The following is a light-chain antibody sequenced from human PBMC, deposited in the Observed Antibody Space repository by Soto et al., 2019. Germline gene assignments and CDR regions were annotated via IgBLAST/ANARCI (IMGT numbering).Light chain of an antibody. CDR3: QKFNTAPLT. J-gene: IGKJ5*01. Sequence: DIQMTQSPSSLSASVGDRVTITCRASQDISVYLAWYKQKPGKVPKLLIYSASTLQSGVPSRFSGSGSGTDFTLTISSLQPEDVATYYCQKFNTAPLTFCQGTRLEIK. CDR1: QDISVY. V-gene: IGKV1-27*01. CDR2: SAS.